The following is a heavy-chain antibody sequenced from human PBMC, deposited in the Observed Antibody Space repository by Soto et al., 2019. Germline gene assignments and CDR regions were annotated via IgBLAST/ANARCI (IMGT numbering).Heavy chain of an antibody. Sequence: ASVKVSCKASGGTFSSYAISWVRQAPGQGLEWMGWISAYNGNTNYAQKLQGRVTMTTDTSTSTAYMELRSLRSDDTAVYYCARVYCSGGSCYSVYYGMDVWGQGTTVTVSS. CDR3: ARVYCSGGSCYSVYYGMDV. J-gene: IGHJ6*02. CDR2: ISAYNGNT. CDR1: GGTFSSYA. V-gene: IGHV1-18*01. D-gene: IGHD2-15*01.